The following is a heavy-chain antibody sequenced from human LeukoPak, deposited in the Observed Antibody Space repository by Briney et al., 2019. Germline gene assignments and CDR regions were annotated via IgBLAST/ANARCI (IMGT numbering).Heavy chain of an antibody. CDR3: ARGRHYDILTGYYYYYYMDV. J-gene: IGHJ6*03. CDR2: IYSGGST. Sequence: GGSLRLSCAASGFTVSSNYMSWVRQAPGKGLEWVSVIYSGGSTYYADSVKGRFTISRDNSKNTLYLQMNSLRAEDTAVYYCARGRHYDILTGYYYYYYMDVWGKGTTVTVSS. D-gene: IGHD3-9*01. V-gene: IGHV3-66*02. CDR1: GFTVSSNY.